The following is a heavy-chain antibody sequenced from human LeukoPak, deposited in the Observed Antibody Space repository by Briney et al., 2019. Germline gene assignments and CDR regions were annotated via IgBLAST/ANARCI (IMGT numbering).Heavy chain of an antibody. CDR3: ARQSGVGTIVVTINTTNFES. CDR2: FYYGGNT. CDR1: GASVSSGPYY. Sequence: SETLSLTCTVSGASVSSGPYYWGWIRQTPGKGLEWIGSFYYGGNTYYNPSLKSRLTISVDTSKNQFSLRLTSVIAADTGVYYCARQSGVGTIVVTINTTNFESWGQGTLVTVST. V-gene: IGHV4-39*01. J-gene: IGHJ4*02. D-gene: IGHD4-23*01.